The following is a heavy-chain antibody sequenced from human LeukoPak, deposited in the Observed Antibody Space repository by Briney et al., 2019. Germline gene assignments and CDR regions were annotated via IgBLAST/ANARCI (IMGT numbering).Heavy chain of an antibody. D-gene: IGHD5-24*01. Sequence: NPSETLSLTCTVSGGSISSYYWSWIRQPPGKGLEWIGYVHYSGSTNYNPSLKSRVSISVDTSKNQFSLRLTSATAADTAVYHCARDVPRWLQPNYYYYLDVWGKGPTVTVSS. CDR1: GGSISSYY. CDR3: ARDVPRWLQPNYYYYLDV. V-gene: IGHV4-59*01. CDR2: VHYSGST. J-gene: IGHJ6*03.